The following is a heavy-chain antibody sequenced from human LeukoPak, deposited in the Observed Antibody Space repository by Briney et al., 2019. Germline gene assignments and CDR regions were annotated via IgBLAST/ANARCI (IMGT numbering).Heavy chain of an antibody. CDR2: IYFSGTP. Sequence: SETLSLTCTVSRGSIRTAGYYWAWVCQPPGEGLEWLGSIYFSGTPYFNPSLKSRVAVSIDTSKNQFSLKVTSVNASDTAVYFCARTSSWYAGAWFDSWGQGTLVTVSS. D-gene: IGHD6-13*01. V-gene: IGHV4-39*01. CDR3: ARTSSWYAGAWFDS. J-gene: IGHJ5*01. CDR1: RGSIRTAGYY.